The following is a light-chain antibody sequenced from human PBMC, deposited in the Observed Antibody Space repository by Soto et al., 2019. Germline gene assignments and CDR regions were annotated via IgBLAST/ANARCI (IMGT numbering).Light chain of an antibody. CDR3: QQYGSSPQT. CDR1: QSISNSY. CDR2: GAS. V-gene: IGKV3-20*01. Sequence: EIVLTQSPGTLSLSPGERAALSCRASQSISNSYLVWYQQKPGQAPRLLIYGASSRATGIPDRFSGSGSETDFTLTISRLEPEDFGVYYCQQYGSSPQTFGQGTTVDIK. J-gene: IGKJ1*01.